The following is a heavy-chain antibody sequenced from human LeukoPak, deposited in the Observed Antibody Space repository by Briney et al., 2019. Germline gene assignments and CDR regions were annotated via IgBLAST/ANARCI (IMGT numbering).Heavy chain of an antibody. CDR2: IKQDGSEE. Sequence: GGSLRLSCAASGFTFSNAWMTWVRQAPGKGLEWVGNIKQDGSEEYYGDSVKGRFTISRDNAKNSLYLQMNSLRGEDTAVYYCARDFYASGSHDYWGQGTLVTVSS. CDR1: GFTFSNAW. V-gene: IGHV3-7*01. J-gene: IGHJ4*02. CDR3: ARDFYASGSHDY. D-gene: IGHD3-10*01.